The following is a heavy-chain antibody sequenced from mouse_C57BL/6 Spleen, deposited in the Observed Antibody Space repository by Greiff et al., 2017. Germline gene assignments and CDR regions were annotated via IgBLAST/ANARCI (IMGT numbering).Heavy chain of an antibody. J-gene: IGHJ2*01. CDR3: ARTGFDY. Sequence: VQLQQSGPELVKPGASVKIPCKASGYTFTDYNMDWVKQSHGKSLEWIGDINPNNGGTIYNQKFKGKATLTEDKSSSTAYMELRSLTSEVTAVYYCARTGFDYWGQGTTLTVSS. CDR1: GYTFTDYN. V-gene: IGHV1-18*01. CDR2: INPNNGGT.